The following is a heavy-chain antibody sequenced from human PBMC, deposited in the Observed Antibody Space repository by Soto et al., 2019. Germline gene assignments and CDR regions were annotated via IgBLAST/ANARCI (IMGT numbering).Heavy chain of an antibody. D-gene: IGHD2-2*01. CDR3: VRSVPAATWQYSGMDV. CDR2: IYHSGTF. CDR1: GDSVSSSSC. V-gene: IGHV4-4*02. J-gene: IGHJ6*02. Sequence: QVRLQESGPGLVEPSGTLSLTCAVSGDSVSSSSCWSWVRQAPGKGLEWIGEIYHSGTFNYNPSLARRVSVSVDKSRNQLSLNLTSVTAADTAVYYCVRSVPAATWQYSGMDVWGQGTTVTVSS.